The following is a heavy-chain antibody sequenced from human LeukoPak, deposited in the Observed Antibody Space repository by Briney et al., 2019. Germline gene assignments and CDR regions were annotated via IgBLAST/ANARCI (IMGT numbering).Heavy chain of an antibody. V-gene: IGHV4-39*07. CDR1: GGSISSSSYY. D-gene: IGHD3-22*01. CDR2: IYYSGST. Sequence: SETLSLTCTVSGGSISSSSYYWGWIRQPPGRGLEWIGSIYYSGSTYYNPSLKSRVTISVDTSKNQFSLKLSSVTAADTAVYYCARDERYYSSGYPFDYWGQGTLVTVSS. CDR3: ARDERYYSSGYPFDY. J-gene: IGHJ4*02.